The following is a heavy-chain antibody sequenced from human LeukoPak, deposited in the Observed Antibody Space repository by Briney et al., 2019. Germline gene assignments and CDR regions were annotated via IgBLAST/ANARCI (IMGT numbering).Heavy chain of an antibody. J-gene: IGHJ4*02. CDR1: GFIFSNYA. D-gene: IGHD3-9*01. Sequence: PGASLRLSCAASGFIFSNYAMSWVRQAPGKGLEWVSAITGSGDSTYYADSVKGRFTISRDNSKNTLYLQVNSLRAEDTAVYYCAKWGDYDILTGYYDSDYWGRGTLVTVSS. CDR3: AKWGDYDILTGYYDSDY. V-gene: IGHV3-23*01. CDR2: ITGSGDST.